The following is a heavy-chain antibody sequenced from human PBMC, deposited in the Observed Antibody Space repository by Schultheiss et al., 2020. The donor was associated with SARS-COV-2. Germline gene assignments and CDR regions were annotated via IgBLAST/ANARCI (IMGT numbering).Heavy chain of an antibody. V-gene: IGHV3-13*01. CDR1: GFTLSNSG. J-gene: IGHJ3*02. CDR2: IGTAGDT. Sequence: GGSLRLSCTASGFTLSNSGMSWVRQAPGKGLEWVSAIGTAGDTYYPGSVKGRFTISRENAKNSLYLQMNSLRAEDTAVYYCARDSGTTGYDAFDIWGQGTMVTVSS. CDR3: ARDSGTTGYDAFDI. D-gene: IGHD5-12*01.